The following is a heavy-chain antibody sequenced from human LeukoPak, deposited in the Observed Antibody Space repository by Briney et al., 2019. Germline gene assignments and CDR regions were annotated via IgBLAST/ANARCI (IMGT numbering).Heavy chain of an antibody. CDR2: ISYDGSNK. D-gene: IGHD6-6*01. CDR1: GFTFSSYG. CDR3: AKLGGKEQLVHYSMDV. J-gene: IGHJ6*02. Sequence: GRSLRLSCAASGFTFSSYGMHWVRQAPGKGLEWVAVISYDGSNKYYADSVKGRFTISRDNSKNTLYLQMNSLRAEDTAVYYCAKLGGKEQLVHYSMDVWGQGTTVTVSS. V-gene: IGHV3-30*18.